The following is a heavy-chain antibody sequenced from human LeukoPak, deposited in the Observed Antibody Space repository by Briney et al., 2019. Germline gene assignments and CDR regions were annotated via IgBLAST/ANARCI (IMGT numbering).Heavy chain of an antibody. CDR2: ISSSGSTI. V-gene: IGHV3-48*03. J-gene: IGHJ3*02. CDR1: GFTFSSYE. CDR3: AREGYYDSRDAFDI. Sequence: GGSLRLSCAASGFTFSSYEMNWVRQAPGKGLEWVSYISSSGSTIYYADSVKGRFTISRDNAKNSLYLQMNSQRAEDTAVYYCAREGYYDSRDAFDIWGQGTMVTVSS. D-gene: IGHD3-22*01.